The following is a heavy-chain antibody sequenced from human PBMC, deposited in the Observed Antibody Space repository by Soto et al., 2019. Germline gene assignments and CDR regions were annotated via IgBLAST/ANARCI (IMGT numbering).Heavy chain of an antibody. CDR1: GFTFSSYW. D-gene: IGHD3-22*01. V-gene: IGHV3-74*01. CDR3: ARDRHYYDSSNPYYYYYGMDV. Sequence: GGSLRLSCAASGFTFSSYWMHWVRQAPGKGLVWVSRINSDGSSTSYADSVKGRFTISRDNAKNTLYLQMNSLRAEDTAVYYCARDRHYYDSSNPYYYYYGMDVWGQGTTVTVSS. J-gene: IGHJ6*02. CDR2: INSDGSST.